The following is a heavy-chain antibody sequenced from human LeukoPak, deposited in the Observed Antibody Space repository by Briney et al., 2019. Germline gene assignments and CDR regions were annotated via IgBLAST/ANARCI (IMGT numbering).Heavy chain of an antibody. CDR3: AKDPRYDFWSGHWKD. Sequence: GGSLRLSCAASGFTFSSYAMSWVRQAPGKGLEWVSAISGSGGSTYYADSVKGRFTTSRDNSKNTLYLQMNSLRAEDTAVYYCAKDPRYDFWSGHWKDWGQGTLVTVSS. CDR1: GFTFSSYA. V-gene: IGHV3-23*01. CDR2: ISGSGGST. D-gene: IGHD3-3*01. J-gene: IGHJ4*02.